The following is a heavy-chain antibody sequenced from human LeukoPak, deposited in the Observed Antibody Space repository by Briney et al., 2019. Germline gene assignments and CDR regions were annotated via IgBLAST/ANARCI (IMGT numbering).Heavy chain of an antibody. D-gene: IGHD6-13*01. CDR1: GFTFSSYS. CDR2: ISGSGGST. V-gene: IGHV3-23*01. Sequence: GGSLRLSCAASGFTFSSYSMNWVRQAPGKGLEWVSAISGSGGSTYYADSVKGRFTISRDNSKNTLYLQMNSLRAEDTAVYYCAKDPNSSSWYSSYWGQGTLVSVSS. CDR3: AKDPNSSSWYSSY. J-gene: IGHJ4*02.